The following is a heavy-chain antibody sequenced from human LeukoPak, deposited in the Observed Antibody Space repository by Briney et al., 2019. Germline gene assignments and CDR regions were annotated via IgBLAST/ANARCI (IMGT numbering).Heavy chain of an antibody. Sequence: RGSPKDFRTASGFPVSRIYVSWVGQAPGKGLEWVSVIYSGGSTYYADSVKGRFTISRDNSKNTVYLQMNSLRAEDTAVYYCGTRYGSYYYDLDVWGQGTTVTVSS. J-gene: IGHJ6*02. CDR1: GFPVSRIY. CDR2: IYSGGST. CDR3: GTRYGSYYYDLDV. V-gene: IGHV3-53*01. D-gene: IGHD5-18*01.